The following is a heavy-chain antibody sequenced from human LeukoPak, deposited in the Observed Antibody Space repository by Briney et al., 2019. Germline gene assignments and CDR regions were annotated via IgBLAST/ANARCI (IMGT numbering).Heavy chain of an antibody. CDR3: ARGRTAEFDY. Sequence: PSETLSLTCTVSGDSISNYYWSWIRQPPGKGLEGIGYIFDSGNTKYNPSLGGRVTISADTSKNQFSLKLRSVTAADTAVYYCARGRTAEFDYWGQGTLVTVSS. D-gene: IGHD6-25*01. CDR2: IFDSGNT. CDR1: GDSISNYY. V-gene: IGHV4-59*01. J-gene: IGHJ4*02.